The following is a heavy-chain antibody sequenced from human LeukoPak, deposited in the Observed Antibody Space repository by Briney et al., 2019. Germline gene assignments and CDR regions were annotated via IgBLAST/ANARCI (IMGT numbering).Heavy chain of an antibody. CDR3: ARGAGSSYYFDY. Sequence: ASVKVSCKASGYTFTGYYMRWVRQAPGQGLEWMGWINPNSGGTNYAQKFQGRVTMTRDTSISTAYMELSRLRSDDTAVYYCARGAGSSYYFDYWGQGTLVTVSS. CDR1: GYTFTGYY. CDR2: INPNSGGT. J-gene: IGHJ4*02. D-gene: IGHD6-6*01. V-gene: IGHV1-2*02.